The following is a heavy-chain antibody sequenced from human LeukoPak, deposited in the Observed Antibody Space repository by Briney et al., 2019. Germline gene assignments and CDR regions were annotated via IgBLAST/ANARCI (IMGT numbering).Heavy chain of an antibody. D-gene: IGHD2-15*01. J-gene: IGHJ4*02. Sequence: PGGSLRLSCAASGFTFSSYSMNWVRQAPGKGLEWVSSISSSSSYIYYADSVKGRFTISRDNAKNSLYLQMNSLRAEDTAVYYCAREVVAARYERPVDYWGQGTLVTVSS. CDR1: GFTFSSYS. CDR3: AREVVAARYERPVDY. CDR2: ISSSSSYI. V-gene: IGHV3-21*01.